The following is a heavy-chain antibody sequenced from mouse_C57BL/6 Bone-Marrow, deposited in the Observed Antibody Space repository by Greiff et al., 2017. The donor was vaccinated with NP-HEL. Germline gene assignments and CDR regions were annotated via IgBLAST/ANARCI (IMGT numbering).Heavy chain of an antibody. CDR3: VSEALYYGSSYGYWYFDV. D-gene: IGHD1-1*01. CDR2: IRSKSSNYAT. J-gene: IGHJ1*03. Sequence: DVQLVESGGGLVQPKGSLKLSCAASGFTFNTYAMHWVRQAPGKGLEWVARIRSKSSNYATYYADSVKDRFTISRDDSQSMLYLQMNNLKTEDTAMYYCVSEALYYGSSYGYWYFDVWGTGTTVTVSS. CDR1: GFTFNTYA. V-gene: IGHV10-3*01.